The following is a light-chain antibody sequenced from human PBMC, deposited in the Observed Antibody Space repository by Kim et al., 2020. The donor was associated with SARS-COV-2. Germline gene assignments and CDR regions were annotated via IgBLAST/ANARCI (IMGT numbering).Light chain of an antibody. CDR1: SSNVGSNY. J-gene: IGLJ1*01. CDR3: GTWDSSLSVYV. Sequence: QSVLTQPPSVSAAPGQKVTISCSGSSSNVGSNYVSWYQQLPGTAPKLLIYDNNKRPSGIPDRFSGSKSGTSATLGITGLQTGDEADYYCGTWDSSLSVYVFATGTKVTVL. CDR2: DNN. V-gene: IGLV1-51*01.